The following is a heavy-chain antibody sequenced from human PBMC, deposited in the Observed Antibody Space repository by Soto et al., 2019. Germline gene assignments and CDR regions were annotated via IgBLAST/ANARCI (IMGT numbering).Heavy chain of an antibody. D-gene: IGHD3-22*01. CDR1: GYTFTSYG. CDR3: ARGGYYDSSGYSDAFDI. CDR2: ISAYNGNT. Sequence: QVQLVQSGAEVKKPGASVKVSCKASGYTFTSYGIGWGRQAPGQGLEWMGWISAYNGNTNYAQKLKGRVTMTTDTSTSTAYMELRSLRSDDTAVYYCARGGYYDSSGYSDAFDIWGQGTMVTVSS. J-gene: IGHJ3*02. V-gene: IGHV1-18*01.